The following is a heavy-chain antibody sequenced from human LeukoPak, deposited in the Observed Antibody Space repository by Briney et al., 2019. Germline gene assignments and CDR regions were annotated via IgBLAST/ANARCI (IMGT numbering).Heavy chain of an antibody. CDR1: GDSVSDNGAA. V-gene: IGHV6-1*01. CDR3: AEGFGRRVRS. D-gene: IGHD3-16*01. Sequence: SQTLSLTCALSGDSVSDNGAAWNWIRQSPSRGLEWLGRTYYRSKGSTDYALFVKSRITISADNAKNQFSLQLNSVNPEDTAVYYCAEGFGRRVRSWGQGTLVTVSS. J-gene: IGHJ4*02. CDR2: TYYRSKGST.